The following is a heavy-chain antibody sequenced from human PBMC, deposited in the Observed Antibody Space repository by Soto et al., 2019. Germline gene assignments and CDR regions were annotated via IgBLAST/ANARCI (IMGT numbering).Heavy chain of an antibody. CDR1: GFTFSGYS. D-gene: IGHD6-25*01. Sequence: GGSLRISCAASGFTFSGYSMSWVRPAPGKGLEWVSAISGSGGSTYYADSVKGRFTISRDNSKNTLYLQMNSLRAEDTAVYYCANAAAAPSPLYYYYYGMDVWGQGTTVNVSS. V-gene: IGHV3-23*01. CDR2: ISGSGGST. CDR3: ANAAAAPSPLYYYYYGMDV. J-gene: IGHJ6*02.